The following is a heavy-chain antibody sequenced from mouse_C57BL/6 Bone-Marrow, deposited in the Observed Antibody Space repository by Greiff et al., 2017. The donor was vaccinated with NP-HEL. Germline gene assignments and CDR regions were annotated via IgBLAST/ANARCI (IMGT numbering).Heavy chain of an antibody. J-gene: IGHJ3*01. Sequence: QVQLQQSGPELVKPGASVKISCKASGYAFSSSWMNWVKQRPGKGLEWIGRIYPGDGDTNYNGKFKGKATLTADKSSSTAYMQLSSLTSEDSAVYFCASPYFYYGNYPLAYWGQGTLVTVSA. CDR2: IYPGDGDT. CDR3: ASPYFYYGNYPLAY. CDR1: GYAFSSSW. V-gene: IGHV1-82*01. D-gene: IGHD2-1*01.